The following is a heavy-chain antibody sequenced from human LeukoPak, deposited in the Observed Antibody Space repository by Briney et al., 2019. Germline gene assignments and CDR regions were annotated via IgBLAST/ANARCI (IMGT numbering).Heavy chain of an antibody. CDR3: ARDGQEQWRAQLGYFDY. CDR1: GYTFTSYY. V-gene: IGHV1-46*01. CDR2: INPSGGST. Sequence: ASVKVSCKASGYTFTSYYMHWVRQAPGQGLEWMGIINPSGGSTSYAQKFQGRVTMTRDTSTSTVYMELSSLRSEDTAVYYCARDGQEQWRAQLGYFDYWGREPWSPSPQ. D-gene: IGHD6-19*01. J-gene: IGHJ4*02.